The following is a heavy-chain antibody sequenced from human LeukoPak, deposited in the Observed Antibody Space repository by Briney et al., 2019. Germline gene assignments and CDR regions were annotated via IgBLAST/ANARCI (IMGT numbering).Heavy chain of an antibody. J-gene: IGHJ4*02. CDR3: AKGGAWDKLFFDY. CDR2: IRYDGSKK. CDR1: GFTFSSYG. D-gene: IGHD1-26*01. V-gene: IGHV3-30*02. Sequence: GGSLRLSCAASGFTFSSYGMHWVRQAPGKGLEWVTYIRYDGSKKYYADSLKGRFTISRDNSKNTLYLQITSLRAEDTALYYCAKGGAWDKLFFDYWGQGTLVTVSS.